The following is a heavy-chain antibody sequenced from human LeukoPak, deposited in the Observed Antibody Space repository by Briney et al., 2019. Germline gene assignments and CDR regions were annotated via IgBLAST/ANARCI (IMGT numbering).Heavy chain of an antibody. V-gene: IGHV3-30*18. CDR2: ISYDGSNK. D-gene: IGHD5-24*01. CDR3: AKDLLAMATITPTFGY. CDR1: GFIFSSYG. J-gene: IGHJ4*02. Sequence: GGSLRLSCAASGFIFSSYGMHWVRQAPGKGLEWVAVISYDGSNKYYADSVKGRFTISRDNSKNTLYLQMNSLRAEDTAVYYCAKDLLAMATITPTFGYWGQGTLVTVSS.